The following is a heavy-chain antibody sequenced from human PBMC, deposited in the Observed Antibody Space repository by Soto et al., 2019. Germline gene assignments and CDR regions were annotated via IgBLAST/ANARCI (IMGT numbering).Heavy chain of an antibody. CDR1: GGTFSSYA. V-gene: IGHV1-69*01. Sequence: QVQLVQSGAEVKKPGSSVKVSCKASGGTFSSYAISWVRQAPGQGLEWMGGIIAIFGTANYAQKFQGRVPITADEFTSTTYMDLSSLRSEDTAVYYCAREDGSSSGLYHYYGMDVWGQGTTVTVSS. J-gene: IGHJ6*02. CDR3: AREDGSSSGLYHYYGMDV. CDR2: IIAIFGTA. D-gene: IGHD6-6*01.